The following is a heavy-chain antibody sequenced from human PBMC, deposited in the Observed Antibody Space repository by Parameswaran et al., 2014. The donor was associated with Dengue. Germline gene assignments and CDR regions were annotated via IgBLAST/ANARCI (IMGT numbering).Heavy chain of an antibody. CDR3: ARGGYYDKSGYYRYFDY. D-gene: IGHD3-22*01. CDR2: IGTAGDT. CDR1: GFTFSSYD. Sequence: LSLTCAASGFTFSSYDMHWVRQATGKGLEWVSVIGTAGDTYYPGSVKGRFTISRENAKNSLYLQMNSLRAEDTAVYYCARGGYYDKSGYYRYFDYWGQGTLVTVSS. J-gene: IGHJ4*02. V-gene: IGHV3-13*01.